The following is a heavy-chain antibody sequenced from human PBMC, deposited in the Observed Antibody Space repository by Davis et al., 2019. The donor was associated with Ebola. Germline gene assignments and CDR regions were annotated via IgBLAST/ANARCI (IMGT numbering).Heavy chain of an antibody. CDR2: ISSSSSTI. D-gene: IGHD4-23*01. V-gene: IGHV3-48*01. CDR1: GFTFSSSG. J-gene: IGHJ4*02. Sequence: GESLKISCAASGFTFSSSGMSWVRQAPGKGLEWVSYISSSSSTIYYADSVKGRFTISRDNSKNTLYLQMNSLRAEDTAVYYCAKDFLTTVVTNWGQGTLVTVSS. CDR3: AKDFLTTVVTN.